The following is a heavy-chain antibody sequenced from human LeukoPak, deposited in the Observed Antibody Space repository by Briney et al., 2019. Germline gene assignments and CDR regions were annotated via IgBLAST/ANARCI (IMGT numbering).Heavy chain of an antibody. V-gene: IGHV3-30*03. J-gene: IGHJ4*02. D-gene: IGHD6-19*01. CDR2: ISYDGSNK. CDR3: AGSVRYSSGCLDY. CDR1: GFTFSSYG. Sequence: GRSLRLSCAASGFTFSSYGMHWVRQAPGKGLEWVAVISYDGSNKYYADSVKGRFTISRDKSKNTLYLQMNSLRAEDTAVYYCAGSVRYSSGCLDYWGQGTLVTVSS.